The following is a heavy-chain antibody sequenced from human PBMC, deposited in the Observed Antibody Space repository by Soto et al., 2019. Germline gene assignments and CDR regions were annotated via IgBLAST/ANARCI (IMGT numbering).Heavy chain of an antibody. Sequence: GGSLRLSCAASGFTFSSYAMSWVRQAPGKGLEWVSAISGSGGSTYYADSVKGWFTISRDNSKNTLYLQMNSLRAEDTAVYYCARSITMIVVVTYFDYWGQGTLVTVSS. CDR1: GFTFSSYA. J-gene: IGHJ4*02. V-gene: IGHV3-23*01. D-gene: IGHD3-22*01. CDR2: ISGSGGST. CDR3: ARSITMIVVVTYFDY.